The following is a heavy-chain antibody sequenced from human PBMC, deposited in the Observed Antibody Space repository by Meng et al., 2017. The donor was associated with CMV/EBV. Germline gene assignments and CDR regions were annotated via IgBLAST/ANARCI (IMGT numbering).Heavy chain of an antibody. Sequence: LPNCAPGLVNPSGTLSLTCTVSGGSIISYYWSWIRQPAGKGLEWIGRIYTSGSTNYNPSLKSRVTMSVDTSKNQFSLKLSSVTAADTAVYYCAREIVVVPAAIDNWFDPWGQGTLVTVSS. D-gene: IGHD2-2*02. CDR3: AREIVVVPAAIDNWFDP. CDR1: GGSIISYY. CDR2: IYTSGST. J-gene: IGHJ5*02. V-gene: IGHV4-4*07.